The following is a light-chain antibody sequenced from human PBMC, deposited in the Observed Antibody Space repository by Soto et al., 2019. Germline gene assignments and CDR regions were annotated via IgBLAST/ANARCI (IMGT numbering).Light chain of an antibody. CDR2: KAS. Sequence: DIQMTHSPSTLSGSVWDRVTIIFRASQTISSWLAWNQQKPGKAPKLLIYKASTLKSGVPSRFSGSGSGTEFTLTISSLQPDDFATYYCQHYNSYSEAFGQGTKVDIK. CDR1: QTISSW. CDR3: QHYNSYSEA. J-gene: IGKJ1*01. V-gene: IGKV1-5*03.